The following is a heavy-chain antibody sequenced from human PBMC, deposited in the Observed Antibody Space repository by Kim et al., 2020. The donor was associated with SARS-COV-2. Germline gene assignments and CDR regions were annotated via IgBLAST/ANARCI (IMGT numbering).Heavy chain of an antibody. D-gene: IGHD7-27*01. CDR2: LYSDGRT. CDR1: GFIVSDRN. J-gene: IGHJ4*02. Sequence: GGSLRLSCVVSGFIVSDRNMKWVRQAPVKGLECVSVLYSDGRTYYADSMRGRFIISRDNSRNTLYLQMNSLRTEDTALYYCVTNPGYWRQATLVTVSS. V-gene: IGHV3-66*01. CDR3: VTNPGY.